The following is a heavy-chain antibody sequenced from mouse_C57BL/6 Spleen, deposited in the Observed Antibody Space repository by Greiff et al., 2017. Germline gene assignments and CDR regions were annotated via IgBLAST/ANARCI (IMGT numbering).Heavy chain of an antibody. J-gene: IGHJ4*01. CDR2: ISSGGDYI. V-gene: IGHV5-9-1*02. CDR1: GFTFSSYA. CDR3: TREEETTVVEAMDY. D-gene: IGHD1-1*01. Sequence: EVQLVESGEGLVKPGGSLKLSCAASGFTFSSYAMSWVRQTPEKRLEWVAYISSGGDYIYYADTVKGRFTISRDNARNTLYLQMSSLKSEDTAMYYCTREEETTVVEAMDYWGQGTSVTVSS.